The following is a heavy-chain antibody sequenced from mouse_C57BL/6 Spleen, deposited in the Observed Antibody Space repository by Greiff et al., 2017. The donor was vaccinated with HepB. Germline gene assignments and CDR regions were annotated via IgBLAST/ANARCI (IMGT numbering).Heavy chain of an antibody. J-gene: IGHJ3*01. CDR3: ARHDYGSQAGLAY. V-gene: IGHV5-17*01. D-gene: IGHD1-1*01. CDR2: ISSGSSTI. Sequence: EVKLQESGGGLVKPGGSLKLSCAASGFTFSDYGMHWVRQAPEKGLEWVAYISSGSSTIYYADTVKGRFTISRDNAKNTLFLQMTSLRSEDTAMYYCARHDYGSQAGLAYWGQGTLVTVSA. CDR1: GFTFSDYG.